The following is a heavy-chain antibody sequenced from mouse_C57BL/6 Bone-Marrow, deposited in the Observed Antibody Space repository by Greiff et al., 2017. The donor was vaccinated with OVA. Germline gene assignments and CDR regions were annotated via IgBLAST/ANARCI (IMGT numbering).Heavy chain of an antibody. Sequence: DVKLVESGGGLVQPGGSLKLSCAASGFTFSDYGMAWVRQAPRKGPEWVAFISNLAYSIYYADTVTGRFTISRENAKNTLYLEMSSLRSEDTAMYYCARHDGYDYYAMDYWGQGTSVTVSS. CDR1: GFTFSDYG. CDR2: ISNLAYSI. V-gene: IGHV5-15*01. J-gene: IGHJ4*01. D-gene: IGHD2-3*01. CDR3: ARHDGYDYYAMDY.